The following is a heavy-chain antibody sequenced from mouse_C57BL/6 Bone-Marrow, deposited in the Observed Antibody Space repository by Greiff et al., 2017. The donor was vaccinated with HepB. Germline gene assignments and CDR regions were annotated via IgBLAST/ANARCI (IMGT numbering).Heavy chain of an antibody. CDR3: ARQGDWDWYFDV. Sequence: EVQGVESGGGLVQPGGSLKLSCAASGFTFSDYGMAWVRQAPRKGPEWVAFISNLAYSIYYADTVTGRFTISRENAKNTLYLEMSSLRSEDTAMYYCARQGDWDWYFDVWGTGTTVTVSS. V-gene: IGHV5-15*01. J-gene: IGHJ1*03. CDR2: ISNLAYSI. D-gene: IGHD4-1*01. CDR1: GFTFSDYG.